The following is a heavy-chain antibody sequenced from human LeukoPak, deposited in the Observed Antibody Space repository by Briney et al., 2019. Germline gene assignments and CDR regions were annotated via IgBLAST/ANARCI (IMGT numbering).Heavy chain of an antibody. CDR3: ARWVAEFDY. CDR2: IYYSGST. J-gene: IGHJ4*02. V-gene: IGHV4-59*01. D-gene: IGHD6-19*01. Sequence: SETLSLPCTVSGGSISSYYWSWIRQPPGKGLEWIGYIYYSGSTNYNPSLKSRVTISVDTSKNQFSLKLSSVTAADTAVYYCARWVAEFDYWGQGTLVTVSS. CDR1: GGSISSYY.